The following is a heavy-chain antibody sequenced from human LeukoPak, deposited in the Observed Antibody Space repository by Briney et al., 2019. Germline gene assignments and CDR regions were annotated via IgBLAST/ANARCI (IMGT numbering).Heavy chain of an antibody. J-gene: IGHJ4*02. V-gene: IGHV4-4*02. D-gene: IGHD1-14*01. Sequence: SGTLSLTCVVSGGTIITNWWSWVRQPPGKGLEWIGEIYHSGSTHYNPSLKSRVIISVEKSKNQFSLNLNSVTAADTAVYYCARAGTFNLDYWGQGTLVTVSS. CDR3: ARAGTFNLDY. CDR1: GGTIITNW. CDR2: IYHSGST.